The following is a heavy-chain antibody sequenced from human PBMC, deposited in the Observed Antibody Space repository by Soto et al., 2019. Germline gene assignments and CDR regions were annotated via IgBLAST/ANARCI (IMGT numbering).Heavy chain of an antibody. V-gene: IGHV3-23*01. CDR2: ISGSGGST. Sequence: GGSLRLSCAASGFTFSSYAMSWVRQAPGKGLEWVSAISGSGGSTYYADSVKGRFTISRDNSKNTLYLQMNSLRAEDTAVYYCAKDGDYYDFWSGYYTLYYYYGMDVWGQGTTVTVSS. CDR3: AKDGDYYDFWSGYYTLYYYYGMDV. J-gene: IGHJ6*02. CDR1: GFTFSSYA. D-gene: IGHD3-3*01.